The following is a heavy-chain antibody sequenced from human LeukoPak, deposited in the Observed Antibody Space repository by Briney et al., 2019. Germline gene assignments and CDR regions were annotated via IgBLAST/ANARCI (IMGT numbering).Heavy chain of an antibody. V-gene: IGHV3-21*01. Sequence: PGESLRHFCAASGLTFSSYIMHWVRQPPGKELAWVASINISSSYIYYPHSLQGPITISRDNDKNSLYLQMNSLRAEDTAVYYYASIKLNGESQHDYWGQGTLVTVSS. CDR1: GLTFSSYI. J-gene: IGHJ4*02. CDR2: INISSSYI. D-gene: IGHD3-10*01. CDR3: ASIKLNGESQHDY.